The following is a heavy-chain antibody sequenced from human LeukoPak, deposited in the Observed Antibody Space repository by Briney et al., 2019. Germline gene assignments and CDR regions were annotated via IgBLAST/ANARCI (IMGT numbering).Heavy chain of an antibody. J-gene: IGHJ3*02. V-gene: IGHV3-74*01. CDR2: INSDGSNT. Sequence: GGSLRLSCAASGFTFSNYWVYWVRQAPGKGLVWVSRINSDGSNTNYADSVKGRFTISRDNAKNTLYLQMDSLRADDTAMYFCARLAGIAARRRAFDIWGQGTMVTVSS. CDR3: ARLAGIAARRRAFDI. CDR1: GFTFSNYW. D-gene: IGHD6-6*01.